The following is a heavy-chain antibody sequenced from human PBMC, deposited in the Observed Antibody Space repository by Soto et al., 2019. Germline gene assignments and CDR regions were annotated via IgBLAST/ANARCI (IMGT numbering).Heavy chain of an antibody. V-gene: IGHV3-33*01. CDR3: ARPQGDYGDYLRAFDI. D-gene: IGHD4-17*01. Sequence: QVQLVESGGGVVLPGGSLRISCAASGFPFSVYGMHWVRQAPGKGLEWVAVTWYDGTNKYYAESVKGRFIISRDNSKNTLYLQMNSLRAEDKAVYHCARPQGDYGDYLRAFDIWGPGTTVTVSS. CDR1: GFPFSVYG. J-gene: IGHJ3*02. CDR2: TWYDGTNK.